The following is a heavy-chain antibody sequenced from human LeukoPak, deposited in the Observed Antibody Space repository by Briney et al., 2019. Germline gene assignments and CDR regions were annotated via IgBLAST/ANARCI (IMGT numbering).Heavy chain of an antibody. CDR3: AKLWPNPGGWELSPPDY. CDR2: IYPGDSDT. Sequence: GESLKISCKGSGYSFTSYWIGWVRQMPGKGLEWMGIIYPGDSDTRYSPSFQGQVTISADKSISTAYLQWSSLTASDTAMYYCAKLWPNPGGWELSPPDYGAQETLVTVSS. CDR1: GYSFTSYW. J-gene: IGHJ4*02. V-gene: IGHV5-51*01. D-gene: IGHD1-26*01.